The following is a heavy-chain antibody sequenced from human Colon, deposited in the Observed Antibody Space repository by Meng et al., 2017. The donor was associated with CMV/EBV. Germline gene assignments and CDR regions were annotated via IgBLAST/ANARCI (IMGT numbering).Heavy chain of an antibody. V-gene: IGHV1-18*01. CDR2: ISAYNGNT. J-gene: IGHJ6*02. CDR3: ASFNCSSTSCYSYYYYYGMDV. D-gene: IGHD2-2*01. CDR1: GYTFTSYG. Sequence: ASVKVSCKASGYTFTSYGISWVRQAPGQGREWMGWISAYNGNTNYAQKLQGRVTMTTDTSTSTAYMELRSLRSDDTAVYYCASFNCSSTSCYSYYYYYGMDVWGQGTTVTVSS.